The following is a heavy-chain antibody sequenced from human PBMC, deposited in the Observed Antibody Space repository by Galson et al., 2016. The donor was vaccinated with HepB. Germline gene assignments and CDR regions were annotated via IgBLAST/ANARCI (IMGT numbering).Heavy chain of an antibody. J-gene: IGHJ4*02. CDR2: IQYSGDT. CDR3: ARGVYCGGGCFSGTDC. Sequence: TLSLTCTVSGGSISRNIYYWPWIRQHPGEGLEWIGYIQYSGDTYYNPSLKSRVIMSVDTSKNQFSLKLSSVTAADTAIYYCARGVYCGGGCFSGTDCWGQGSLVIVSS. D-gene: IGHD2-21*02. CDR1: GGSISRNIYY. V-gene: IGHV4-31*03.